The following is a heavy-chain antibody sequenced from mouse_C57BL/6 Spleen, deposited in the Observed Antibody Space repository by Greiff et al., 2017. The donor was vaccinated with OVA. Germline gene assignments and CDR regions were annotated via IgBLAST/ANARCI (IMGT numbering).Heavy chain of an antibody. CDR3: ARRAMVTTEVDY. Sequence: EVKLMESGGGLVQPGGSLKLSCAASGFTFSDYYMYWVRQTPEKRLEWVAYISNGGGSTYYPDTVKGRFTISRDNAKNTLYLQMSRLKSEDTAMYYCARRAMVTTEVDYWGQGTSVTVSS. CDR1: GFTFSDYY. D-gene: IGHD2-2*01. CDR2: ISNGGGST. V-gene: IGHV5-12*01. J-gene: IGHJ4*01.